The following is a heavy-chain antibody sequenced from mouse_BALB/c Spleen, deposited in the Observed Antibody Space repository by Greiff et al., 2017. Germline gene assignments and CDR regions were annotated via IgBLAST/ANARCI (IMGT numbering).Heavy chain of an antibody. V-gene: IGHV5-17*02. CDR2: ISSGSSTI. CDR1: GFTFSSFG. D-gene: IGHD3-3*01. Sequence: EVKLVESGGGLVQPGGSRKLSCAASGFTFSSFGMHWVRQAPEKGLEWVAYISSGSSTIYYADTVKGRFTISRDNPKNTLFLQMTSLRSEDTAMYYCARSGLDAMDYWGQGTSVTFSS. CDR3: ARSGLDAMDY. J-gene: IGHJ4*01.